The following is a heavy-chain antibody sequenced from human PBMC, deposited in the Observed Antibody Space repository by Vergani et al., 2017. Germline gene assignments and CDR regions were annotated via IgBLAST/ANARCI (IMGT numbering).Heavy chain of an antibody. Sequence: QVQLVQSGAEVKKPGASVKVSCKASGYTFTGYYMHWVRQAPGQGLEWMGWINPNSGGTNYAQKFQGRVTMTRDPSISTAYMELSRLRSDDTAVYYCARDGSSSWPYYYYYMDVWGKGTTVTVSS. D-gene: IGHD6-13*01. CDR3: ARDGSSSWPYYYYYMDV. V-gene: IGHV1-2*02. CDR2: INPNSGGT. J-gene: IGHJ6*03. CDR1: GYTFTGYY.